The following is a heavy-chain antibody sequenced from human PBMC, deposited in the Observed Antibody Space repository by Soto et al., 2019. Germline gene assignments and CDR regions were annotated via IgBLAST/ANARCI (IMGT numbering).Heavy chain of an antibody. V-gene: IGHV3-74*01. J-gene: IGHJ4*02. D-gene: IGHD5-12*01. CDR2: INSDGSST. CDR1: GFTFSSYW. Sequence: EVQLVESGGGLVQPGGSLRLSCAAYGFTFSSYWMHWVRQAPGKGLVWVSRINSDGSSTTYADSVKGRFTISRDNAKNTLYLQMNSLRAEDTAVYYCVRVPTGGYAFSLDDYWGQGTLVTVSS. CDR3: VRVPTGGYAFSLDDY.